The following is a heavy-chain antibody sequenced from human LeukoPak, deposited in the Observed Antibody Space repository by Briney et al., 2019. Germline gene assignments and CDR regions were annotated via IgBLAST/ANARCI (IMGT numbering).Heavy chain of an antibody. V-gene: IGHV3-11*01. J-gene: IGHJ4*02. CDR1: GFTFSDYY. Sequence: PGGSLRLSCAASGFTFSDYYMSWMRQAPGKGLEWVSYISSSGSTIYYADSVKGRFTISRDNAKNSLYLQMNSLRAEDTAVYYCAREPYDILTGTFDYWCQGTLVTVSS. CDR3: AREPYDILTGTFDY. CDR2: ISSSGSTI. D-gene: IGHD3-9*01.